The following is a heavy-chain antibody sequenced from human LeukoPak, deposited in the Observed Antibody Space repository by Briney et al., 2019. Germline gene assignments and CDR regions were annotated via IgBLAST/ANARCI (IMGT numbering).Heavy chain of an antibody. Sequence: GESLKISCKGCGFSFTNNWNGWVRQMPVKGLEWMRITYPGDSNTRYSPSFQGQVTISADKSISSAYLQWSSLKASDTAMYYCVRSPACSSGTCYPNWFDPWGQGTLVTVSS. CDR3: VRSPACSSGTCYPNWFDP. J-gene: IGHJ5*02. V-gene: IGHV5-51*01. CDR1: GFSFTNNW. CDR2: TYPGDSNT. D-gene: IGHD2-15*01.